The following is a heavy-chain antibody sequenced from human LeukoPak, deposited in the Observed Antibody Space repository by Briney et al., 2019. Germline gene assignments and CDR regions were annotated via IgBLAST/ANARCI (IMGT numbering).Heavy chain of an antibody. CDR3: ARARARGYYDSSGYSHFDY. Sequence: GSLRLSCAASGFTFSSYSMNWVRQPPGKGLEWIGEINHSGSTNYNPSLKSRVTISVDTSKNQFSLKLSSVTAADTAVYYCARARARGYYDSSGYSHFDYWGQGTLVTVSS. J-gene: IGHJ4*02. CDR2: INHSGST. V-gene: IGHV4-34*01. D-gene: IGHD3-22*01. CDR1: GFTFSSYS.